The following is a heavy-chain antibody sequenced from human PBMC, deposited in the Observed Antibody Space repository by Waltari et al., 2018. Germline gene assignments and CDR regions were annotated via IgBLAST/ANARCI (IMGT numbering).Heavy chain of an antibody. D-gene: IGHD1-1*01. J-gene: IGHJ4*02. CDR2: VRYDGGNS. CDR3: ARGGMGYYYSDY. CDR1: GFTFRNYD. Sequence: QVQLLESGGGVVQPGGSLRLSCAASGFTFRNYDMHWVRQAPGKGLGWVAFVRYDGGNSYNIDSVKGRFTVSRDNSKNTLYVQMNSLRPEDTAIYYCARGGMGYYYSDYWGQGTLVLVSS. V-gene: IGHV3-30*02.